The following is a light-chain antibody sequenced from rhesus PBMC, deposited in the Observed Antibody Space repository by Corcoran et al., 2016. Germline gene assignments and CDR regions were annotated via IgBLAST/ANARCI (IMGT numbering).Light chain of an antibody. CDR2: AAS. V-gene: IGKV1-25*01. J-gene: IGKJ4*01. CDR3: RRHNSYPLT. Sequence: DIQMTQSPSSLSASVGDRVTITCRASQGISSYLAWYQQKPGKAPQLLFYAASTLQSGVTSRFSGGGSGTDFTITISSLQPEGLATCACRRHNSYPLTFGGGTKVELK. CDR1: QGISSY.